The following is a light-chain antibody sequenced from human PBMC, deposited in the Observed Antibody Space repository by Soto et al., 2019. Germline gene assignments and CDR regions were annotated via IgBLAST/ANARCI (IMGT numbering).Light chain of an antibody. CDR3: QSYDGSLSGSV. CDR1: SSNIGAGYD. V-gene: IGLV1-40*01. Sequence: QSVLTQSPSVSGAPGQRVTISCTGSSSNIGAGYDVHWYQQFPGTAPKLLIYGNNNRPSGVPDRFSGSKSGTSASLAITGLQSEDEADFYCQSYDGSLSGSVFGTGTKLTVL. J-gene: IGLJ1*01. CDR2: GNN.